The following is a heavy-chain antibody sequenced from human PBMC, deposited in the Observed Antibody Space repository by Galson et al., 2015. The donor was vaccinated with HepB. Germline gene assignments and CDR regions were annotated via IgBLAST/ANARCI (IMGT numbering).Heavy chain of an antibody. J-gene: IGHJ4*02. CDR2: IWYDGTIK. CDR3: ARLSIAGGFES. CDR1: GFTFGSFN. V-gene: IGHV3-33*01. Sequence: SLRLSCATSGFTFGSFNMHWVRQAPGKGLEWVAVIWYDGTIKYYRDSVRGRFTISRDNTKNILYLQMNNLRAGDTAVYYCARLSIAGGFESWGQGTLVTVSS. D-gene: IGHD6-13*01.